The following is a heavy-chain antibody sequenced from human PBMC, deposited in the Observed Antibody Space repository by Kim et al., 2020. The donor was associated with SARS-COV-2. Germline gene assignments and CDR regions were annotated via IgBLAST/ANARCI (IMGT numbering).Heavy chain of an antibody. D-gene: IGHD1-26*01. CDR1: GFTFSSYA. V-gene: IGHV3-23*01. CDR3: ASIVGPSKKYFDY. Sequence: GGSLRLSCVASGFTFSSYAMTWVRQAPGKGLEWVSTVTADGVRTYYADSVMGRFTISRDNSKNTLHLQMTSLRAEDTAAYYCASIVGPSKKYFDYWCQGT. J-gene: IGHJ4*02. CDR2: VTADGVRT.